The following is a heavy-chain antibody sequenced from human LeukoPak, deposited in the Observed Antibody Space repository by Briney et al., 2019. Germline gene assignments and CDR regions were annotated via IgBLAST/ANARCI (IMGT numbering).Heavy chain of an antibody. J-gene: IGHJ4*02. V-gene: IGHV1-18*01. Sequence: GASVKVSCKASGYTFTNYGINWVRQAPGQGLEWMGWISTYKGNTNYAQKLRGRVTMTTDTSTSTAYMELRSLRSDDTAVYYCARNRGYSSSWYSLTYWGQGTLVTVSS. CDR2: ISTYKGNT. CDR1: GYTFTNYG. CDR3: ARNRGYSSSWYSLTY. D-gene: IGHD6-13*01.